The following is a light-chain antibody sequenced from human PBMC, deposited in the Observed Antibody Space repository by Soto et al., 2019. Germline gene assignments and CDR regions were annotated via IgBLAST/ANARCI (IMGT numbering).Light chain of an antibody. CDR3: QQYNNWPPYT. V-gene: IGKV3-15*01. J-gene: IGKJ2*01. CDR2: GAS. CDR1: QSVSSN. Sequence: DTVMTQSPATLSVSPGERATLSCRASQSVSSNLAWYQQKPGQAPRLLIYGASTRATGIPARFSGSWSGTEFTLTISSLQSEDFEVYYCQQYNNWPPYTFGQGTKLEIK.